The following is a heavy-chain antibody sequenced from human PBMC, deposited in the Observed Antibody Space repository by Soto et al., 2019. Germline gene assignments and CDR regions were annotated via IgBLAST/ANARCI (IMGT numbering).Heavy chain of an antibody. CDR1: GFSLGTSGEG. CDR3: AHRNRTITVATYFDY. CDR2: LYWDGDK. J-gene: IGHJ4*02. D-gene: IGHD1-7*01. Sequence: QITLRESGPTLVKPTQTLTLTCTFSGFSLGTSGEGVGWIRQPPRKALEWLATLYWDGDKRYSPSLRSRLTLSQDTSESQVVLTMTNMDAADTATCFCAHRNRTITVATYFDYWGLGSLVTVSS. V-gene: IGHV2-5*02.